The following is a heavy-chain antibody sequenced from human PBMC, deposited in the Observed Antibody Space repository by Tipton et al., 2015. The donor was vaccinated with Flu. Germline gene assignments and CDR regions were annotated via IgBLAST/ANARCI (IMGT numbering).Heavy chain of an antibody. V-gene: IGHV5-51*01. CDR3: VRHRATGGWSNFDI. Sequence: QLVQSGAEGKKPGESLKISCKGSGYSFITYWIGWVRQMPGKGLEWMGIFYPGGSDTKYSPSFQGQVTISADKSISTAYLKWSSLKASDTAIYYYVRHRATGGWSNFDIWGKGTMVTVSS. J-gene: IGHJ3*02. CDR2: FYPGGSDT. D-gene: IGHD6-19*01. CDR1: GYSFITYW.